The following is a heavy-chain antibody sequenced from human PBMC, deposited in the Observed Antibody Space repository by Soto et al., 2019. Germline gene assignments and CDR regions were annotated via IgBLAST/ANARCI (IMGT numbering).Heavy chain of an antibody. CDR2: IKQDGSEK. V-gene: IGHV3-7*01. CDR3: ARERYDYIWGSYRYTVSAFDI. CDR1: GFTFSSYW. Sequence: EVQLVEYGGGLVQPGRSLRLSSAASGFTFSSYWMSWVRQAPGKGLEWVANIKQDGSEKYYVDSVKGRFTISRDNDKNSLYLQMNSLRAEDTPVYYCARERYDYIWGSYRYTVSAFDIWGQGTMVTVSS. D-gene: IGHD3-16*02. J-gene: IGHJ3*02.